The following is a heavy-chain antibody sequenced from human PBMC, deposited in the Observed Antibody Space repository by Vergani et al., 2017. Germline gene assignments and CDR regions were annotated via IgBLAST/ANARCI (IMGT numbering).Heavy chain of an antibody. J-gene: IGHJ6*02. V-gene: IGHV4-34*01. D-gene: IGHD4-11*01. Sequence: QVQLQQWGAGLLKPSETLSLTCAVYGGSFSGYYWSWIRQPPGKGLEWIGEINHSGSTNYNPSLKSRVTISVDTSKNQFSLKLSSVTAADTAVYYCARGRXIAVLHGYYYGMDVWGQGP. CDR2: INHSGST. CDR1: GGSFSGYY. CDR3: ARGRXIAVLHGYYYGMDV.